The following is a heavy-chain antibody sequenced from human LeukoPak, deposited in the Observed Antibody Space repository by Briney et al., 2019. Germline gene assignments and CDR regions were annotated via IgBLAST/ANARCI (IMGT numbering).Heavy chain of an antibody. CDR1: GYTFTSYD. J-gene: IGHJ5*02. D-gene: IGHD3-22*01. Sequence: ASVKVSCKASGYTFTSYDINWVRQTTGQGLEWVGWMNPNSGNTGYAQKFQCRVTMTSTTSMSTAYMELNSLRSEDTAVYYCARESSFTTAFDPWGQGTLVTVSS. CDR3: ARESSFTTAFDP. CDR2: MNPNSGNT. V-gene: IGHV1-8*01.